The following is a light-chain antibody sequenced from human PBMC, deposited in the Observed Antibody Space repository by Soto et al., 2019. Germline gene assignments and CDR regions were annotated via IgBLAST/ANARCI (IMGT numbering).Light chain of an antibody. CDR2: DVS. CDR1: SSDIGGYNY. V-gene: IGLV2-14*01. CDR3: SSFTSRHTDV. Sequence: QSVLTQPASVSGSPGQSTTISCTGNSSDIGGYNYVSWYQQLPGEAPKLIIYDVSDRPSGVSTRFSGSKSGNTASLTISGLQAEDEGDYYCSSFTSRHTDVFGTGTKVTVL. J-gene: IGLJ1*01.